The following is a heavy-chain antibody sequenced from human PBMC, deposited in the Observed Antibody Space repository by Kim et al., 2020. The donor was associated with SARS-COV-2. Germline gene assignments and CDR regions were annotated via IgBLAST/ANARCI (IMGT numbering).Heavy chain of an antibody. CDR3: ARAGPDWLRNWFDP. D-gene: IGHD3-9*01. J-gene: IGHJ5*02. V-gene: IGHV1-69*01. Sequence: AQKFQGRVTITADESTSTAYMELSSLRSEDTAVYYCARAGPDWLRNWFDPRGQGTLVTVSS.